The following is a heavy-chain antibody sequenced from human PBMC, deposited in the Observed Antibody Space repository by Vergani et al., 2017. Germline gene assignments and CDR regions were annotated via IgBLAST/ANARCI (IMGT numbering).Heavy chain of an antibody. CDR1: GGSMSGYY. CDR2: IYYSGLT. Sequence: QVQLQESGPGLVKPSETLSLTCSVSGGSMSGYYWSWIRQPPGKSLEWIGSIYYSGLTYYNPSLKSRVAISVDTSKNQFSLKVTSVTAADTAVYFCARQRPGSGLSPGDFDAWGQGILVTVSS. D-gene: IGHD6-19*01. CDR3: ARQRPGSGLSPGDFDA. V-gene: IGHV4-59*08. J-gene: IGHJ4*02.